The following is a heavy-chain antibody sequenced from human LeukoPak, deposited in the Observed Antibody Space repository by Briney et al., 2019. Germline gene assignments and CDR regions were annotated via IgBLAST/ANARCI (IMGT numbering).Heavy chain of an antibody. CDR1: GFTFDDFG. Sequence: GGTLRLSCAASGFTFDDFGMSWVRQAPGKGLEWVSGINWNGGSTGYADSVKGRFTISRDNGKNSLYLQMNSLRAEDTALYYCARGSEVVTAIPWYFDYWGQGTLVTVSS. J-gene: IGHJ4*02. D-gene: IGHD2-21*02. V-gene: IGHV3-20*04. CDR2: INWNGGST. CDR3: ARGSEVVTAIPWYFDY.